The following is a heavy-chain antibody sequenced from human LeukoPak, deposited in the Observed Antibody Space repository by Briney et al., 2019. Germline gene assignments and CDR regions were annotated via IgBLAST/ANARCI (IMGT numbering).Heavy chain of an antibody. CDR2: INTSGST. J-gene: IGHJ6*01. V-gene: IGHV4-4*07. Sequence: SETPSLTCTASGGSISSYYWSWIRQPAGKGLEWIGRINTSGSTNYNPSLKSRVTMSVDTSKNQFSLKLSSITAADTGMYYWARSPAGISWRDSQLEYSYYYLDVCGEGDPVTVSS. CDR3: ARSPAGISWRDSQLEYSYYYLDV. D-gene: IGHD1-1*01. CDR1: GGSISSYY.